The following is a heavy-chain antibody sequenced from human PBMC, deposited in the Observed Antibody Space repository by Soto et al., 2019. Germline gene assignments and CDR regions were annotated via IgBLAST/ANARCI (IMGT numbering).Heavy chain of an antibody. V-gene: IGHV3-23*01. CDR3: ASSYYFHGSGPYGMVF. J-gene: IGHJ6*02. CDR2: ISGSGGST. CDR1: GFTFSSYA. Sequence: GWSLRLSCAASGFTFSSYAMSWVRQAPGKGLEWVSAISGSGGSTYYAASVKGRFSISRDNSKNTLLRQMISVSADDTDVLYYASSYYFHGSGPYGMVFWGQGTTVTVSS. D-gene: IGHD3-22*01.